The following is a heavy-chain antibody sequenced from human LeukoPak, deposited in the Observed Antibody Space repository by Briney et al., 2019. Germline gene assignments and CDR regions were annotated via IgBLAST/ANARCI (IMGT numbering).Heavy chain of an antibody. CDR1: GYSFTSYR. J-gene: IGHJ4*02. D-gene: IGHD6-13*01. CDR2: IYPGDSDT. V-gene: IGHV5-51*01. Sequence: AGESLKISCKGSGYSFTSYRIGWVRQMPGKGLEWMGIIYPGDSDTKYSPSFQGQVTISADKSISTAYLQWSSLKASDTAMYYCARRSSSWDRYDNWGQGTLATVSS. CDR3: ARRSSSWDRYDN.